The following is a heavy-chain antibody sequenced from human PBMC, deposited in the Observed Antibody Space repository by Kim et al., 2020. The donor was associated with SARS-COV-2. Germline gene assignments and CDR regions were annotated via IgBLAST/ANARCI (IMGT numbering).Heavy chain of an antibody. V-gene: IGHV3-30*18. CDR1: GFTFSNYG. Sequence: GGSLRLSCTASGFTFSNYGMHWVRQAPGKGLEWVAVISYDGSNKYYADSVKGRFTISRDNSKNTLYLQMNSLRAEDTAVYYCAKVYNILTCYFDPSPFHYWGQGTLVTVSS. CDR2: ISYDGSNK. J-gene: IGHJ4*02. D-gene: IGHD3-9*01. CDR3: AKVYNILTCYFDPSPFHY.